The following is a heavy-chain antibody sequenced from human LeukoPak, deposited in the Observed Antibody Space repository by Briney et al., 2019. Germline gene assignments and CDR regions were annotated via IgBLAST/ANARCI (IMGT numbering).Heavy chain of an antibody. Sequence: GASLQISCKAAGYSFTSYWIGWVRQMPGKGLEGMGIFYSYDSDTRYSPSFQGQVTISADKSINTSYLQWSTLKAADTAMYYCARPHTLDRITKYYFDYWGQGTLVTVSS. CDR2: FYSYDSDT. CDR1: GYSFTSYW. D-gene: IGHD3-16*01. J-gene: IGHJ4*02. V-gene: IGHV5-51*01. CDR3: ARPHTLDRITKYYFDY.